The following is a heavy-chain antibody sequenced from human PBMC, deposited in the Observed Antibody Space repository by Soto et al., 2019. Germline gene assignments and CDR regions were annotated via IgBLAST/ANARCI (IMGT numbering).Heavy chain of an antibody. CDR3: ARGIAARPRDYYYCMDV. V-gene: IGHV1-2*02. J-gene: IGHJ6*02. Sequence: ASVKVSCKASGYTFTGYYMHWVRQAPGQGLEWMGWINPNSGGTNYAQKFQGRVTMTRDTSISTAYMELSRLRSDDTAVYYCARGIAARPRDYYYCMDVWGQGTTVTVSS. D-gene: IGHD6-6*01. CDR1: GYTFTGYY. CDR2: INPNSGGT.